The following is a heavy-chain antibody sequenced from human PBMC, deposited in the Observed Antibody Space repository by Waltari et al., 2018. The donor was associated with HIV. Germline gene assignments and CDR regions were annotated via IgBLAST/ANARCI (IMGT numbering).Heavy chain of an antibody. J-gene: IGHJ3*02. D-gene: IGHD3-22*01. CDR1: GSSISGAYY. V-gene: IGHV4-38-2*01. CDR2: IHHSGRT. CDR3: ARVRITLIVAGPFDM. Sequence: HVQLQESGPGLVKPSETLSLTCVVSGSSISGAYYWGWIRQSPGKGLEGIGSIHHSGRTYPNPSLKSRVTISVDASKSQFSLKLTSATAADTAIYYCARVRITLIVAGPFDMWGQGTLVTVSS.